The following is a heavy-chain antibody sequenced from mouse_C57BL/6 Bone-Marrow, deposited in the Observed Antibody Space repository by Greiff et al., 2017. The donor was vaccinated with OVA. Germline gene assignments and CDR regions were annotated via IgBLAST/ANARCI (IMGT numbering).Heavy chain of an antibody. D-gene: IGHD4-1*01. Sequence: EVQLVESGGDLVKPGGSLKLSCAASGFTFSSYGMSWVRQTPDKRLEWVATISSGGSYTYYPDSVKGRFTISRDNAKNTLYLQMSSLKSEDTAMYYCARPLNWDWFAYWGQGTLVTVSA. CDR3: ARPLNWDWFAY. CDR1: GFTFSSYG. V-gene: IGHV5-6*01. CDR2: ISSGGSYT. J-gene: IGHJ3*01.